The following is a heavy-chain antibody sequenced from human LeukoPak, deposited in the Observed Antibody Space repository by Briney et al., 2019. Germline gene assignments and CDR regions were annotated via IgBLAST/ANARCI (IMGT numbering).Heavy chain of an antibody. D-gene: IGHD6-19*01. CDR2: IIPIFGTA. V-gene: IGHV1-69*05. Sequence: SVKVSCKASGGTFSSYAISWVRQAPGQGLEWMGGIIPIFGTANYAQKFQGRVTITTDESTSTAYMELSSLRSEDTAVYYCARTPSSGWSFNWVDPWGQGTLVTVSS. CDR3: ARTPSSGWSFNWVDP. J-gene: IGHJ5*02. CDR1: GGTFSSYA.